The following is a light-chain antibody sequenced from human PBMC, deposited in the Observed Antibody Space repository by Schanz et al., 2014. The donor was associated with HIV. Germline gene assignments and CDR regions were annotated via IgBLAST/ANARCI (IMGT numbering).Light chain of an antibody. Sequence: EVVLTQSPGTLSLSPGETATLSCRASQSISSSYLAWYQQKPGQAPRLLIYDASNRATGIPARFSGSGSETDFTLIISSLEPEDFAVYYCQQRSTWPRSFGGGTKVEIK. CDR2: DAS. V-gene: IGKV3-11*01. CDR1: QSISSSY. J-gene: IGKJ4*01. CDR3: QQRSTWPRS.